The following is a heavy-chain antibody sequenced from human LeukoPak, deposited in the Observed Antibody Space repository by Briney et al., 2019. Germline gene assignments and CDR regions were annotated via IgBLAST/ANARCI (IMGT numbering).Heavy chain of an antibody. D-gene: IGHD4-11*01. Sequence: GGSLRLSCAASGFTFDDYGMSWVRQAPGKGLEWVSGINWNGGSTGYADSVKGRFTISRDNAKNSLYLQMSSLRAEDTALYHCTRNSNYDYYYYYMDAWGKGTTVTVSS. CDR2: INWNGGST. J-gene: IGHJ6*03. V-gene: IGHV3-20*01. CDR3: TRNSNYDYYYYYMDA. CDR1: GFTFDDYG.